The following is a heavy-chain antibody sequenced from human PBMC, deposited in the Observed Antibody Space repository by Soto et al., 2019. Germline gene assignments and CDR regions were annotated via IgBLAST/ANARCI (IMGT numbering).Heavy chain of an antibody. D-gene: IGHD1-26*01. CDR2: IYSGWNT. Sequence: GSLRLSCXPSGFTVSTNYVCWVLQAPGKGLEWVSVIYSGWNTYNAASVKDRFTNPRESSKNKVDLQINSLRAEDTAVYFCATASGSRAFDIWGQGTLVTVSS. CDR3: ATASGSRAFDI. CDR1: GFTVSTNY. V-gene: IGHV3-53*01. J-gene: IGHJ4*01.